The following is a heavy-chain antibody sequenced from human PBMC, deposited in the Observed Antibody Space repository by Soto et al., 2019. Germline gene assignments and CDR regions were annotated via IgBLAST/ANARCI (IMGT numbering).Heavy chain of an antibody. CDR3: AGHPLVFGARYYYYMDV. D-gene: IGHD3-3*01. Sequence: SETLSLTCTVSGGSISSSSYYWGWIRQPPGKGLEWIGSIYYSGSTYYNPSLKSRVTISVDTSKNQFSLKLSSVTAADTAVYYCAGHPLVFGARYYYYMDVWGKGTTVTVSS. CDR2: IYYSGST. CDR1: GGSISSSSYY. J-gene: IGHJ6*03. V-gene: IGHV4-39*01.